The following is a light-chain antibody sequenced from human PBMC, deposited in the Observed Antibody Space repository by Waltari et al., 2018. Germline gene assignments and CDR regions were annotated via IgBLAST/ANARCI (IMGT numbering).Light chain of an antibody. CDR1: QSISIN. CDR3: QQFNDWPRT. J-gene: IGKJ1*01. CDR2: EAS. Sequence: EVVMTQSPATLSVSQGERATLSCRASQSISINMVWYQQRPGQAPRLLIYEASMRDTDIPARFSGSGSGTDFTLTISSVQSEDAAVYYCQQFNDWPRTFGQGTKVEVK. V-gene: IGKV3-15*01.